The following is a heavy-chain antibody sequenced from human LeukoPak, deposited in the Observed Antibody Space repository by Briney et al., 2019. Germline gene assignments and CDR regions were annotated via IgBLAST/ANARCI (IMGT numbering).Heavy chain of an antibody. CDR2: ISHDGSNK. J-gene: IGHJ3*02. CDR1: GFTFSSYG. Sequence: PGRSLRLSCAGSGFTFSSYGMHWVRQAPGKGLEWVALISHDGSNKYYADSVKGRFTISRDNSRNTLYLQMNSLRTEDTAVYSCARKTPVCDALDIWGQGTMVTVSS. CDR3: ARKTPVCDALDI. V-gene: IGHV3-30*03. D-gene: IGHD4-17*01.